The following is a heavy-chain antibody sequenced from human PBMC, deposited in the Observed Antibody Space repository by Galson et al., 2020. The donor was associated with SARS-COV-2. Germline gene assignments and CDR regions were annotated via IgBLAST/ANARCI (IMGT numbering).Heavy chain of an antibody. CDR2: VYSSGTT. J-gene: IGHJ4*02. CDR3: AREHDILTDTLFY. CDR1: GVSVSSGNYY. D-gene: IGHD3-9*01. Sequence: SQTLSLTCAVSGVSVSSGNYYYTWVRQPAGKGLEWIGHVYSSGTTDYSASLKSRVTISLDPSKNHFSLQLTSVTAADTAIYYCAREHDILTDTLFYWGRRSLVTVSS. V-gene: IGHV4-61*09.